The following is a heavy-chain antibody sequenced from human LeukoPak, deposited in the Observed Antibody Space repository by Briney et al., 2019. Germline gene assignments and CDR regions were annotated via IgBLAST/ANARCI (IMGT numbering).Heavy chain of an antibody. CDR1: GFTFSSYS. CDR2: ISSSSSYI. Sequence: GGSLRLSCAASGFTFSSYSMNWVRQAPGKGLEWVSSISSSSSYIYYADSVKGRFTISRDNAKNSLYLQMNSLRAEDTAVYYCARVTDYYDSSGYKPFDYWGQGTLVTVSS. CDR3: ARVTDYYDSSGYKPFDY. D-gene: IGHD3-22*01. J-gene: IGHJ4*02. V-gene: IGHV3-21*01.